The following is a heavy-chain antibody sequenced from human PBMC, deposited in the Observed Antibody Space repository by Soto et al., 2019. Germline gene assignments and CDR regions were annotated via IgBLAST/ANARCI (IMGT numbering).Heavy chain of an antibody. Sequence: SLRLACAASGFTFGSYAMHWVRQAPGKGLEWVAVISYDGSNKYYADSVKGRFTISRDNSKNTLYLQMNSLRAEDTAVYYCARGNRGDYLYYYYGMDVWGQGTTVTVSS. CDR3: ARGNRGDYLYYYYGMDV. V-gene: IGHV3-30-3*01. D-gene: IGHD4-17*01. CDR1: GFTFGSYA. J-gene: IGHJ6*02. CDR2: ISYDGSNK.